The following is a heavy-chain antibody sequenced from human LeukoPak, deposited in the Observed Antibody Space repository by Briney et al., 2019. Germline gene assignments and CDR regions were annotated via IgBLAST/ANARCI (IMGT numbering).Heavy chain of an antibody. CDR1: GFTFSSYA. CDR3: AKESSLGYCSSTSCYYFDY. V-gene: IGHV3-30*02. CDR2: IRYDGSDK. J-gene: IGHJ4*02. D-gene: IGHD2-2*01. Sequence: GGSLRLSCAASGFTFSSYAMHWVRQAPGKGLEWVAFIRYDGSDKYYADSVKGRFTISRDISKKPLYLQMNSLRAEDTAVYFCAKESSLGYCSSTSCYYFDYWGQGTLVTVSS.